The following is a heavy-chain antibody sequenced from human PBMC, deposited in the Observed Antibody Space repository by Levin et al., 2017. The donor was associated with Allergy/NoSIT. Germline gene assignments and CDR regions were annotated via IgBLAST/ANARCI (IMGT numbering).Heavy chain of an antibody. CDR1: GFTVSSNY. CDR3: ARDVGDSREGWYYYYYMDG. Sequence: GGSLRLSCAASGFTVSSNYMSWVRQAPGKGLEWVSVIYSGGSTYYADSVKGRFTISRDNSKNTLYLQMNSLRAEDTAVYYCARDVGDSREGWYYYYYMDGWGKGTTVTVSS. D-gene: IGHD4-17*01. V-gene: IGHV3-66*01. CDR2: IYSGGST. J-gene: IGHJ6*03.